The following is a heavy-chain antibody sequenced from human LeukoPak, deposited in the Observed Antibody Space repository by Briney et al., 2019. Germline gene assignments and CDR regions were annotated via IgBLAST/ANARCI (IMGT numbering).Heavy chain of an antibody. V-gene: IGHV3-23*01. Sequence: PGASLRLSCAAFGFTLSSNAMCWVRQAPGKGLEWVSCIVGTGDSTYYADSVKGRFTISRDNSKNTLYLQVNSLRAEDTSVYYCTRRGRESSGWGSFDYWGQGTLVTVSS. CDR2: IVGTGDST. J-gene: IGHJ4*02. CDR1: GFTLSSNA. CDR3: TRRGRESSGWGSFDY. D-gene: IGHD6-19*01.